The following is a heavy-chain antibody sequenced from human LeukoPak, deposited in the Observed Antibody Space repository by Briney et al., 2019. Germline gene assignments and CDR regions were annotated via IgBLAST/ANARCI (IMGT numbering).Heavy chain of an antibody. CDR3: ARVLRYFDWLLVDY. V-gene: IGHV1-69*13. CDR2: IIPIFGTA. Sequence: EASVKVSCKASGGTFSSYAISWVRQAPGQGLEWMGGIIPIFGTANYAQKFQSRVTITADESTSTAYMELSSLRSEDTAVYYCARVLRYFDWLLVDYWGQGTLVTVSS. J-gene: IGHJ4*02. D-gene: IGHD3-9*01. CDR1: GGTFSSYA.